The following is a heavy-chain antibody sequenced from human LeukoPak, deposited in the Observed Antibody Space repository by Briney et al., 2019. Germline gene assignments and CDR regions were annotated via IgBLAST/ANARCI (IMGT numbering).Heavy chain of an antibody. CDR3: ARAYDSSGYCFDY. D-gene: IGHD3-22*01. J-gene: IGHJ4*02. CDR1: GGSISRGGYC. V-gene: IGHV4-31*03. CDR2: IYYSGST. Sequence: SETLSLTCTVSGGSISRGGYCWSWIRQYPGKGLEWIGYIYYSGSTYYNPSLKSRVAISVDTSKNQFSLKLSSVTAADTAVYYCARAYDSSGYCFDYWGQGTLVTVSS.